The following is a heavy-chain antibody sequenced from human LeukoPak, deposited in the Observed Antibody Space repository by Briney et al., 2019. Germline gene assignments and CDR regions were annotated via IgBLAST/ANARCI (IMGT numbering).Heavy chain of an antibody. J-gene: IGHJ4*02. CDR1: GASFNYYY. Sequence: SETLSLTCNVSGASFNYYYWSWIRQPAGKGLEWSARNYLGGSTNYNPSLKSRVMMSLDKANNQFSWRLSSVTAAETATYYCARDHCDDAACYPFDRWGQGTLVTVSS. CDR2: NYLGGST. CDR3: ARDHCDDAACYPFDR. D-gene: IGHD2-21*01. V-gene: IGHV4-4*07.